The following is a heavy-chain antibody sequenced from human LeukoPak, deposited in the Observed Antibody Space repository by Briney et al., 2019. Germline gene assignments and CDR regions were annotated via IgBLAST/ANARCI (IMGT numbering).Heavy chain of an antibody. CDR3: ARGLSSGWVDY. CDR1: GGSFSDDY. CDR2: NTQSGRT. D-gene: IGHD6-19*01. Sequence: SETLSLTCAVYGGSFSDDYWTWIRQPPGKGLEWIGENTQSGRTNYNPSLKSRVTISVDTSKHQFSLNLSSVTAAATAVYYCARGLSSGWVDYWGQGTLVTVSS. V-gene: IGHV4-34*01. J-gene: IGHJ4*02.